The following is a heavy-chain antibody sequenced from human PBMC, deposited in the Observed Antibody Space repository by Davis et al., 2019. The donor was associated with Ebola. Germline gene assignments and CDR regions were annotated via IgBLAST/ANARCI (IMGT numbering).Heavy chain of an antibody. J-gene: IGHJ4*02. CDR1: GFTFSSYS. V-gene: IGHV3-21*01. Sequence: GESLKISCAASGFTFSSYSMNWVRQAPGKGLEWVSSISSSSSYIYYADSVKGRFTISRDNAKNSLYLQMNSLRAEDTAVYYCARDLHYYDSSGYYLLSFDYWGQGTLVTVSS. CDR2: ISSSSSYI. CDR3: ARDLHYYDSSGYYLLSFDY. D-gene: IGHD3-22*01.